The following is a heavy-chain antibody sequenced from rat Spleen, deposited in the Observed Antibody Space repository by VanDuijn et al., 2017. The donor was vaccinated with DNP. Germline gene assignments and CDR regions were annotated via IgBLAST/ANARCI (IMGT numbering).Heavy chain of an antibody. D-gene: IGHD1-1*01. V-gene: IGHV4-2*01. J-gene: IGHJ2*01. CDR3: TRERDYYSGAFDY. CDR1: GFNFNDYW. Sequence: EVKLVESGGGLVQPGRSLKLSCAASGFNFNDYWMGWVRQAPGKGLEWIGEINKDSSIIKYSPSLKDKFTISRDNAQNTLYLQMSKLGSEDTATYYCTRERDYYSGAFDYWGQGVMVTVSS. CDR2: INKDSSII.